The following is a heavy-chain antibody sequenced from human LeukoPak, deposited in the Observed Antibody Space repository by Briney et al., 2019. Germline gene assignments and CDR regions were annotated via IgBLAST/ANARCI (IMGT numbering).Heavy chain of an antibody. V-gene: IGHV1-69*13. D-gene: IGHD3-10*01. CDR1: GGTFSSYA. CDR2: IIPIFGTA. J-gene: IGHJ6*04. Sequence: PVKVSCKASGGTFSSYAISWVRQAPGQGLEWMGGIIPIFGTANYAQKFQGRVTITADESTSTAYMELSSLRSEDTAVYYCARVAGSGNYSSYGMDVWGKGTTVTVSS. CDR3: ARVAGSGNYSSYGMDV.